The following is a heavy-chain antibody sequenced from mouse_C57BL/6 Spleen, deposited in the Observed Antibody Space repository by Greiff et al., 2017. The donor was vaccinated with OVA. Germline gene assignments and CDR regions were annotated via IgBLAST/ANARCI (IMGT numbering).Heavy chain of an antibody. CDR2: ISSGSSTI. Sequence: EVQRVESGGGLVKPGGSLKLSCAASGFTFSDYGMHWVRQAPEKGLEWVAYISSGSSTIYYADTVKGRFTISRDNAKNTLFLQMTSLRSEDTAMYYCARPSYYSNYGWFAYWGQGTLVTVSA. J-gene: IGHJ3*01. CDR3: ARPSYYSNYGWFAY. D-gene: IGHD2-5*01. CDR1: GFTFSDYG. V-gene: IGHV5-17*01.